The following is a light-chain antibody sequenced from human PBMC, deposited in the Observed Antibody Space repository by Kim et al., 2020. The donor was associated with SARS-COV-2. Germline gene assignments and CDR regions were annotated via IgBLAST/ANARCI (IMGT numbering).Light chain of an antibody. CDR2: EVS. CDR3: MQSIQLPRG. V-gene: IGKV2D-29*01. J-gene: IGKJ4*01. Sequence: PAASSCKSSQSLLHSDGKTYLYWYMQKPGLPPQLMIYEVSNRFSGVPVRFSGSWSGTDFTLKISRVEAEDVGVYYCMQSIQLPRGFGGGTKVDIK. CDR1: QSLLHSDGKTY.